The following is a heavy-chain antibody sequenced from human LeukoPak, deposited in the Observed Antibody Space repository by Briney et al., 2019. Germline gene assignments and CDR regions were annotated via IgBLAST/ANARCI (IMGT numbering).Heavy chain of an antibody. CDR3: GRVTYYYDSSGYYADAFDI. V-gene: IGHV3-7*04. D-gene: IGHD3-22*01. CDR1: GCTFSSYW. J-gene: IGHJ3*02. Sequence: GGSLRLSCAASGCTFSSYWMSWVRQAPGKGLEWVANIKQDGSEKYYVDSVKGRFTISRDNAKNSLYLQVNSLRAEDTAVYYSGRVTYYYDSSGYYADAFDIWGQGTMVTVSS. CDR2: IKQDGSEK.